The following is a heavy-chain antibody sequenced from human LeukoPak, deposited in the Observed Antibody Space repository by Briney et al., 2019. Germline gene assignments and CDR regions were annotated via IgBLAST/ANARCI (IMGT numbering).Heavy chain of an antibody. V-gene: IGHV3-23*01. CDR1: GFTFSSYA. Sequence: GGSLRLSCAASGFTFSSYAMSWVRQAPGKGLEWVSAISGSGGSTYYADSVKGRFTISRDNSKNTLYLQMNSLRAEDTAVYYCAKDHVVVVPAASTLNWFDPWGQGTLVTVSS. J-gene: IGHJ5*02. CDR2: ISGSGGST. CDR3: AKDHVVVVPAASTLNWFDP. D-gene: IGHD2-2*01.